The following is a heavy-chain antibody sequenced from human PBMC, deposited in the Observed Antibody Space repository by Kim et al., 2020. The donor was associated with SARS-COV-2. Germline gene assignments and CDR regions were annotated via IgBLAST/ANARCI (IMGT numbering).Heavy chain of an antibody. CDR3: AIDSTVTTCVHDALD. CDR2: INTGGGII. J-gene: IGHJ3*01. D-gene: IGHD4-17*01. V-gene: IGHV3-48*03. CDR1: GFSFSTYE. Sequence: GGSLRLSCVTSGFSFSTYEMNWVRQAPGKGLEWVSYINTGGGIIYYAVSVKGRFTISRDNDKNSLFLQMNSLRAEHTAVYHCAIDSTVTTCVHDALD.